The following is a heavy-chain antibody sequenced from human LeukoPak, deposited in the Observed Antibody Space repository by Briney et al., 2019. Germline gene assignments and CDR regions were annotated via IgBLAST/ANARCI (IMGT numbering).Heavy chain of an antibody. D-gene: IGHD3-9*01. V-gene: IGHV4-4*07. J-gene: IGHJ3*02. Sequence: SETLSLTCTVSGGSISSYYWNWIRQPAGKGLEWIGRIYTSGSTNYNPSLKSRVTISVDTSKNQFSLKLSSVTAADTAVYYCARVGSPYYDILTGQDAFDIWGQGTMVTVSS. CDR3: ARVGSPYYDILTGQDAFDI. CDR2: IYTSGST. CDR1: GGSISSYY.